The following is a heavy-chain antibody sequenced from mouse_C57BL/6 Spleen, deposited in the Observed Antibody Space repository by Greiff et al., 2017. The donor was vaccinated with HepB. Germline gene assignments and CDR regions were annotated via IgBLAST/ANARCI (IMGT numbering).Heavy chain of an antibody. CDR3: TRGGGLDY. CDR2: IDPETGGT. CDR1: GYTFTDYE. V-gene: IGHV1-15*01. J-gene: IGHJ2*01. Sequence: QVQLKESGAELVRPGASVTLSCKASGYTFTDYEMHWVKQTPVHGLEWIGAIDPETGGTAYNQKFKGKAILTADKSSSTAYMELRSLTSEDSAVYYCTRGGGLDYWGQGTTLTVSS.